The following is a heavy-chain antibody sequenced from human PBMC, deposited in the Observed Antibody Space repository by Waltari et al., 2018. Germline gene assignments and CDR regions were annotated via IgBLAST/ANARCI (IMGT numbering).Heavy chain of an antibody. CDR1: GGSISSYY. CDR3: AREGLFYYDSSGYYGYFDY. Sequence: QVQLQESGPGLVKPSETLSLTCTVSGGSISSYYWSWIRQPPGKGLEWIGYIYYSGSTNYNPSLKSRVTISVDTSKNQFSLKLSSVTAADTAVYYCAREGLFYYDSSGYYGYFDYWGQGTLVTVSS. CDR2: IYYSGST. D-gene: IGHD3-22*01. J-gene: IGHJ4*02. V-gene: IGHV4-59*01.